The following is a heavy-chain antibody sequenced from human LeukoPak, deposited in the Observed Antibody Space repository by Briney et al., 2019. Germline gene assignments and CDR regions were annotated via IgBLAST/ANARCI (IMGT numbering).Heavy chain of an antibody. CDR2: IYYSGST. CDR3: ARQMYSSGWYLAFDY. J-gene: IGHJ4*02. D-gene: IGHD6-19*01. CDR1: GGSVSSGSYY. Sequence: SETLSLTCTVSGGSVSSGSYYWSWIRQPPGKGLEWTGYIYYSGSTNYNPSLKSRVTITVDTSKNQFSLKLSSVTAADTAVYYCARQMYSSGWYLAFDYWGQGTLVTVSS. V-gene: IGHV4-61*01.